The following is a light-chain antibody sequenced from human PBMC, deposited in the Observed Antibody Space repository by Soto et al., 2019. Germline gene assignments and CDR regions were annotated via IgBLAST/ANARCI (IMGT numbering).Light chain of an antibody. V-gene: IGLV2-14*01. CDR3: SSYTTSSTRVV. CDR2: EVT. J-gene: IGLJ2*01. CDR1: SSDVGGYNY. Sequence: QSALTQPASVSGSPGQSITISCTGTSSDVGGYNYVSWYQQHPGKAPKLMLYEVTNRPSGVSYRFSGSKSGNAASLTISGLQAEDEAEYYCSSYTTSSTRVVFGGGTKLTVL.